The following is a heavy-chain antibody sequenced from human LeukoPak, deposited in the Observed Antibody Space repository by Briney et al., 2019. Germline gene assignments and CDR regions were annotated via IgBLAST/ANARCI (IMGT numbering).Heavy chain of an antibody. D-gene: IGHD3-22*01. CDR2: LYYMRGA. Sequence: SETLSLTCTVSGGSISGYYWNWSRQPPGKGVEWIGNLYYMRGAWYKSSLKSRVTTSVDTSRNEFSLKLSSVTAADTAVYYCARDPSGSSGYHGAYFDYWGQGTLVTVSS. V-gene: IGHV4-59*01. J-gene: IGHJ4*02. CDR1: GGSISGYY. CDR3: ARDPSGSSGYHGAYFDY.